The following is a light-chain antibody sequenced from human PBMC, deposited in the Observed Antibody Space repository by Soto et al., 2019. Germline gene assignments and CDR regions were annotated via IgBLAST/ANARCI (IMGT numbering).Light chain of an antibody. Sequence: AIQMTQSPSSLSASVGDRVTITCRASQGISKDLGWYQQKPGKAPKLLIYAASSLQSGVPSRFSGSGSGTDFPLTISSLQPEAFATYYCLQDYNYPYTFGQGTKLEIK. CDR1: QGISKD. CDR3: LQDYNYPYT. J-gene: IGKJ2*01. CDR2: AAS. V-gene: IGKV1-6*01.